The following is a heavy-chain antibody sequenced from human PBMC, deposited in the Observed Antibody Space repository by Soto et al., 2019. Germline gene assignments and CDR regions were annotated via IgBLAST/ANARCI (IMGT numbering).Heavy chain of an antibody. CDR2: INASGDI. Sequence: QVQLQQWGAGLLKPSETLSLTCAVYGGSFSGYQWSWIRQTPGKGLEWIGEINASGDINYNPSLRSRVTMLVDTAKKQIYLKLSSVTAADTAVYFCARVLILWFGDLSLRGGYDYYMDVWGKGTTVTVSS. CDR1: GGSFSGYQ. J-gene: IGHJ6*03. D-gene: IGHD3-10*01. V-gene: IGHV4-34*01. CDR3: ARVLILWFGDLSLRGGYDYYMDV.